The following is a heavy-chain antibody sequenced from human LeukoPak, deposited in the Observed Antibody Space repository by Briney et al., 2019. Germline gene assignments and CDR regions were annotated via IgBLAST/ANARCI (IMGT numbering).Heavy chain of an antibody. V-gene: IGHV4-59*01. CDR2: IYYSGST. CDR3: ARALDYDFWSGYFGY. CDR1: GGSISSYY. D-gene: IGHD3-3*01. J-gene: IGHJ4*02. Sequence: PSETLSLTCTVSGGSISSYYWSWLRQPPGKGLEWIGYIYYSGSTNYNPSLKSRVTISVDTSKNQFSLELSSVTAADTAVYYCARALDYDFWSGYFGYWGQGTLVTVSS.